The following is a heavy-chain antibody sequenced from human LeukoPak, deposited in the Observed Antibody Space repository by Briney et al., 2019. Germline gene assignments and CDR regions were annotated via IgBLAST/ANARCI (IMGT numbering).Heavy chain of an antibody. Sequence: GESLKTSCKGSGYSFTTYWIGWVRQMPGKGLEWMGIIYPGDSDTRYSPSFQGQVTISADKSISTAYLQWSSLKASDTAMYYCTRTNCGGACAFAYWGQACLSTVSS. J-gene: IGHJ4*02. D-gene: IGHD2-21*01. CDR2: IYPGDSDT. CDR3: TRTNCGGACAFAY. CDR1: GYSFTTYW. V-gene: IGHV5-51*01.